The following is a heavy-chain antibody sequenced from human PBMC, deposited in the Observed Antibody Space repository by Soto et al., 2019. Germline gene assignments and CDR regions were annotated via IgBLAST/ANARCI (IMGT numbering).Heavy chain of an antibody. CDR2: VSKDGSDE. Sequence: PGGSLRLSCAASGFTFSFFAMHWVRQAPGKGLEWVAIVSKDGSDEHYADSVKGRFTIFRDNSKNTLYLQMNNLRSEDTAVYYCARVGRWWLYEFRDYWGQGTLVTVSS. J-gene: IGHJ4*02. CDR3: ARVGRWWLYEFRDY. D-gene: IGHD6-19*01. V-gene: IGHV3-30-3*01. CDR1: GFTFSFFA.